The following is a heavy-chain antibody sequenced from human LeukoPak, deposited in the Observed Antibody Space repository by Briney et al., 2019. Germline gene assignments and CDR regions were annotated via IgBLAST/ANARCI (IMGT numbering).Heavy chain of an antibody. D-gene: IGHD3-9*01. V-gene: IGHV4-31*03. CDR1: GGSISSGGYY. CDR2: IYYSGST. J-gene: IGHJ4*02. CDR3: ARIQGPLRYFDWSPSFDY. Sequence: PSETLSLTCTVPGGSISSGGYYWSWIRQHPGKGLEWIGYIYYSGSTYYNPSLKSRVTISVDTSKNQFSLKLSSVTAADTAVYYCARIQGPLRYFDWSPSFDYWGQGTLVTVSS.